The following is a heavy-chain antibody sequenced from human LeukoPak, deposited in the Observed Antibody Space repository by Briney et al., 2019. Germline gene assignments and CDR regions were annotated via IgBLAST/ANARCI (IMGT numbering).Heavy chain of an antibody. CDR1: GFTFDDYA. CDR2: ISWNSGSI. CDR3: AKGSSSWSYNWFDP. J-gene: IGHJ5*02. V-gene: IGHV3-9*01. Sequence: GGSLLLSCAASGFTFDDYAMHWVRQAPGKVLEWVSGISWNSGSIGYADSVKGRFTISRDNAKNSLYLQMNSLRAEDTALYYCAKGSSSWSYNWFDPWGQGTLVTVSS. D-gene: IGHD6-13*01.